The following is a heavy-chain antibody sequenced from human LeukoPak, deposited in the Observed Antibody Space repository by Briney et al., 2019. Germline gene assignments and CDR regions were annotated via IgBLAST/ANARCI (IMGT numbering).Heavy chain of an antibody. V-gene: IGHV7-4-1*02. CDR3: ASGDTGYYCH. Sequence: ASVRISCKASGYTFTSYAMNWVRQAPGQGLEWMGWINTNTGNPTYAQGFTGRFVFSLDTSVSTAYLQISSLKAEDTAVYYCASGDTGYYCHWGQGTLVTVSS. CDR2: INTNTGNP. J-gene: IGHJ4*02. CDR1: GYTFTSYA. D-gene: IGHD3-9*01.